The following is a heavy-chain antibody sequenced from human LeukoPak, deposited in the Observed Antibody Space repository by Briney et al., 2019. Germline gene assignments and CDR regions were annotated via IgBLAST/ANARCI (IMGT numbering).Heavy chain of an antibody. D-gene: IGHD3/OR15-3a*01. CDR3: TRGRSQFGPNDA. CDR1: GGSISRYY. J-gene: IGHJ5*02. V-gene: IGHV4-59*01. Sequence: PSETLSLTCSVSGGSISRYYWNWIRQSPGKGLEWIGYISYIGTTNYNPSLKSRVTISLDTSKSQFSLNLTSVTAADTAVYYCTRGRSQFGPNDAWGQGAPVTVSS. CDR2: ISYIGTT.